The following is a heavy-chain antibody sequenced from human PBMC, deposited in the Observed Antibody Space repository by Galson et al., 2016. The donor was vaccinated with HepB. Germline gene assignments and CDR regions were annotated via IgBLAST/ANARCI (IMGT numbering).Heavy chain of an antibody. CDR1: GYTFTSYA. V-gene: IGHV1-3*01. J-gene: IGHJ4*02. CDR2: IKPGNGDT. Sequence: SVKVSCKASGYTFTSYAIHWMRQAPGQRLEWMGWIKPGNGDTKYSQTFQDRVTITRDTSATTAYLELSSPRAEDTAVFYCARGGFLYYDFWSGLENWGQGTLVTVSS. D-gene: IGHD3-3*01. CDR3: ARGGFLYYDFWSGLEN.